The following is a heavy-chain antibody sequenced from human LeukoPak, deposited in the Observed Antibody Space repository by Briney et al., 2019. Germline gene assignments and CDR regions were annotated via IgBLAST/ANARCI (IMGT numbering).Heavy chain of an antibody. CDR3: AKDLLIAARIPDY. V-gene: IGHV3-23*01. J-gene: IGHJ4*02. CDR1: GFIFSSYA. D-gene: IGHD6-6*01. Sequence: TGGSLRLSCAASGFIFSSYAMSWVRQAPGKGLEWVSAISGSGGSTYYADSVKGRFTISKDNSKNTLYLQMNSLRAEDTAVYYCAKDLLIAARIPDYWGQGTLVTVSS. CDR2: ISGSGGST.